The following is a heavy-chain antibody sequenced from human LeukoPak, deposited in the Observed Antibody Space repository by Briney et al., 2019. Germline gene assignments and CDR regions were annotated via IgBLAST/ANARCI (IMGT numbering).Heavy chain of an antibody. D-gene: IGHD4-17*01. V-gene: IGHV1-24*01. J-gene: IGHJ5*02. CDR2: FDPEDGET. CDR3: ATDYTNDYGDSWFDP. Sequence: ASVKVSCKVSGYTLTELSMHWVRQAPGKGLEWMGGFDPEDGETIYAQKFQGRVTMTEDTSTDTAYMELSSLRSEDTAVYYCATDYTNDYGDSWFDPWGQGTLVTVSS. CDR1: GYTLTELS.